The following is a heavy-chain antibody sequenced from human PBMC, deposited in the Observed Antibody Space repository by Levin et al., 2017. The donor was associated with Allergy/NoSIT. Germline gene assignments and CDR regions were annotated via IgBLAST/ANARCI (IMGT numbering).Heavy chain of an antibody. Sequence: SGPTLVKPTQTLTLTCTFSGFSLSTSGVGVGWIRQPPGKALEWLALIYWDDDKRYSPSLKSRLTITKDTSKNQVVLTMTNMDPVDTATYYVVVAATDGGSHWFDPWGQGTLVTVSS. J-gene: IGHJ5*02. CDR2: IYWDDDK. D-gene: IGHD2-15*01. V-gene: IGHV2-5*02. CDR3: VVAATDGGSHWFDP. CDR1: GFSLSTSGVG.